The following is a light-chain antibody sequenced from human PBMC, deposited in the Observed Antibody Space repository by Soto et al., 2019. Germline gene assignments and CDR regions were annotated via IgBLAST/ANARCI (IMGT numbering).Light chain of an antibody. CDR3: QQVDSYPRT. J-gene: IGKJ1*01. V-gene: IGKV1-5*01. Sequence: DIQMTQSPSTLSASVGDRVTITCRASQSISSWLAWYQQKPGKAPKLLIYASSTLQTGVPSRFSGSGSGTDFSLTISSLHPEDVATYYCQQVDSYPRTFGQGTRWIS. CDR1: QSISSW. CDR2: ASS.